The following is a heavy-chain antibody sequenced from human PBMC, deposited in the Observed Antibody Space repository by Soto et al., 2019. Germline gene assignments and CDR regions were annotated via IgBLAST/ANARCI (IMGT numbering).Heavy chain of an antibody. D-gene: IGHD3-10*01. CDR1: GGSFSGYY. V-gene: IGHV4-34*01. CDR3: AGGPLLWFGELPFYGMDV. Sequence: QVQLQQWGAGLLKPSETLSLTCAVYGGSFSGYYWSWIRQPPGKGLEWIGEINHSGSTNYNPSLKCRVTISVETFKNQFSRKLSSVTAADTAVYYCAGGPLLWFGELPFYGMDVWGQGTTVTVTS. J-gene: IGHJ6*02. CDR2: INHSGST.